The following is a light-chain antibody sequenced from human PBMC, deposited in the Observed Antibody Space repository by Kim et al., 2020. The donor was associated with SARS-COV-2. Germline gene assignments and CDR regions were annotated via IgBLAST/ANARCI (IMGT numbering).Light chain of an antibody. V-gene: IGKV4-1*01. Sequence: ATISCKSSQTVLYSSHNKNYLALYQQKPGQPPKLLIYCASTRESGVPDRFSGSGSGTDFTLTISSLQAEDVAVYYCQQYYGTPYAFGQGTNL. J-gene: IGKJ2*01. CDR2: CAS. CDR1: QTVLYSSHNKNY. CDR3: QQYYGTPYA.